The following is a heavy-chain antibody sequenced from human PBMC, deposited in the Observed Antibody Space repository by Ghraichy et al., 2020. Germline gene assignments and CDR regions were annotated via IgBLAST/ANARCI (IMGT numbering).Heavy chain of an antibody. CDR2: IKSEADDVTG. J-gene: IGHJ4*02. Sequence: SCAASDFTFKNAWMHWVRQAPGKGLEWVGRIKSEADDVTGDFVAPVKGRFTISRDDARETVYLQMNNLKSEDTAVYYCTTSRLYYYDTSGYQFDYWGQGTLVTVSS. V-gene: IGHV3-15*07. D-gene: IGHD3-22*01. CDR3: TTSRLYYYDTSGYQFDY. CDR1: DFTFKNAW.